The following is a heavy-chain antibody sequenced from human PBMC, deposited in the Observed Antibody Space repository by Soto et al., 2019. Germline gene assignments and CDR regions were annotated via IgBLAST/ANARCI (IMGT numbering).Heavy chain of an antibody. D-gene: IGHD3-3*01. J-gene: IGHJ6*02. CDR2: IYHSGST. CDR1: GGSISSGGYS. CDR3: ARVGFLEGMDV. V-gene: IGHV4-30-2*01. Sequence: PSESLSLTCAVSGGSISSGGYSWSWIRQPPGKGLEWIGYIYHSGSTYYNPSRKSRVTISVDRSKNQFSLKLSSVTAADTAAYYCARVGFLEGMDVWGQGTTVNVSS.